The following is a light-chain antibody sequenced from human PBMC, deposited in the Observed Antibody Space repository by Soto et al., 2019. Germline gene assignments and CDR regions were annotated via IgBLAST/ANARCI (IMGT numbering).Light chain of an antibody. CDR3: PHSASLSAP. CDR2: DVS. Sequence: DIQMTHAPASLSASIRERVTMTVRASQSIASYFHWYQQKPGKAPKPLIYDVSALPRGVPPRFSGSGSGTQFTLTISGLQPDDFATYYCPHSASLSAPFGPGTKV. CDR1: QSIASY. J-gene: IGKJ1*01. V-gene: IGKV1-39*01.